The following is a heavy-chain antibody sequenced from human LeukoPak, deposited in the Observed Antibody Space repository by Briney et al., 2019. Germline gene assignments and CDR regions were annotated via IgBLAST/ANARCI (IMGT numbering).Heavy chain of an antibody. D-gene: IGHD2-15*01. CDR1: GYTFTSYD. CDR2: MNPNSGST. J-gene: IGHJ5*02. CDR3: ASHIVVVVAATQGWFDP. Sequence: ASVKVSCKASGYTFTSYDINWVRQATGQGLEWMGWMNPNSGSTGYAQKFQGRVTMTRNTSISTAYMELSSLRSEDTAVYYCASHIVVVVAATQGWFDPWGQGTLVTVSS. V-gene: IGHV1-8*01.